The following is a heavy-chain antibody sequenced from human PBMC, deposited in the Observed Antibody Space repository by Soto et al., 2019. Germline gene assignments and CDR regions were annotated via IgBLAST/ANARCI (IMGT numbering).Heavy chain of an antibody. Sequence: AGSLRLSCAASGFTFSSYEMNWVRQAPGKGLEWVSYISSSGSTIYYADSVKGRFTISRDNAKNSLYLQMNSLRAEDTAVYYCARVSGFLVLDPWGPGTLVTVYS. CDR3: ARVSGFLVLDP. D-gene: IGHD3-3*01. V-gene: IGHV3-48*03. J-gene: IGHJ5*02. CDR2: ISSSGSTI. CDR1: GFTFSSYE.